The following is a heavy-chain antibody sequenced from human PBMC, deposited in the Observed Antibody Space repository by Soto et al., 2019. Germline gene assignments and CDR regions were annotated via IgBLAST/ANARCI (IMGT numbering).Heavy chain of an antibody. CDR2: IIPIFGTA. CDR3: ARGVAAALDDAFDI. Sequence: SVKVSCKASGGTFSSYAISWVRQAPGQGLEWMGGIIPIFGTANYAQKFQGRVTITADESTSTAYMELSSLRSEDTAVYYCARGVAAALDDAFDIWGQGTMVTV. CDR1: GGTFSSYA. J-gene: IGHJ3*02. D-gene: IGHD6-13*01. V-gene: IGHV1-69*13.